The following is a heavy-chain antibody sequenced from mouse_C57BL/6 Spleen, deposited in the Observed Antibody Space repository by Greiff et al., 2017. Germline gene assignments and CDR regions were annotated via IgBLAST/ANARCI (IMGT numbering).Heavy chain of an antibody. D-gene: IGHD2-5*01. Sequence: QVQLKESGAELVRPGTSVKVSCKASGYAFTNYLIEWVKQRPGQGLEWIGVINPGSGGTNYNEKFKGKATLTADKSSSTAYMQLSSLTSEDSAVYFCARSDSNWYFDVWGTGTTVTVSS. CDR1: GYAFTNYL. CDR3: ARSDSNWYFDV. J-gene: IGHJ1*03. CDR2: INPGSGGT. V-gene: IGHV1-54*01.